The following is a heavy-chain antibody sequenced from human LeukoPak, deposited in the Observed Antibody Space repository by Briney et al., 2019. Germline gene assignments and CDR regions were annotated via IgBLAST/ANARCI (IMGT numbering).Heavy chain of an antibody. CDR1: GGTFSSYA. V-gene: IGHV1-69*01. CDR3: ASSHFNIVVVPAAKEGWFDP. Sequence: SVKVSCKASGGTFSSYAISWVRQAPGQGREWMGGIIPIFGTANYAQKFQGRVTITADESTSTAYMELSSLRSEDTAVYYCASSHFNIVVVPAAKEGWFDPWGQGTLVTVSS. CDR2: IIPIFGTA. D-gene: IGHD2-2*01. J-gene: IGHJ5*02.